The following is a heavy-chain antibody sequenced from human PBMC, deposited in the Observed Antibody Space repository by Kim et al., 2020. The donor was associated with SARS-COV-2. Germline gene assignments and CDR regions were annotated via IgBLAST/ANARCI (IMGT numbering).Heavy chain of an antibody. V-gene: IGHV3-23*01. CDR1: GFTFSAYA. D-gene: IGHD3-22*01. CDR2: ISGGEGDT. Sequence: GGSLRLSCEASGFTFSAYAMGWVRQAPGKGLEWVSGISGGEGDTYYADSVKGRFIISRDNSKNTLHLQMNSLRVEDTAVYYCARSFGSSGSEFHHWGQGTLVTVSS. J-gene: IGHJ1*01. CDR3: ARSFGSSGSEFHH.